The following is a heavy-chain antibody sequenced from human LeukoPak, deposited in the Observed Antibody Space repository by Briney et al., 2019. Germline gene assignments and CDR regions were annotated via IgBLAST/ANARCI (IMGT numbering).Heavy chain of an antibody. V-gene: IGHV3-48*01. CDR3: ARDDGEDYYGSGSYRY. CDR2: ISSSSSTI. D-gene: IGHD3-10*01. J-gene: IGHJ4*02. CDR1: GFTXXSXS. Sequence: SLRLSXXXXGFTXXSXSMNWVRQAPGKGLEWVSYISSSSSTIYYADSVKGRFTISRDNAKNSLYLQMNSLRAEDTAVYYCARDDGEDYYGSGSYRYWGQGTLVTVSS.